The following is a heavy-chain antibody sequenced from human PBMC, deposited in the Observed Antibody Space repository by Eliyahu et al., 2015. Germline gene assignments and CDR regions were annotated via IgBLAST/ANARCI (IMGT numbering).Heavy chain of an antibody. D-gene: IGHD3-22*01. CDR3: TREPYYDSSGPGVAFDI. V-gene: IGHV3-49*02. CDR2: IRSKAYGGTT. Sequence: VGFIRSKAYGGTTEYAASVKGRFTTSRDDSKSIAYLQMNSLKTEDTAVYYCTREPYYDSSGPGVAFDIWGQGTMVTVSS. J-gene: IGHJ3*02.